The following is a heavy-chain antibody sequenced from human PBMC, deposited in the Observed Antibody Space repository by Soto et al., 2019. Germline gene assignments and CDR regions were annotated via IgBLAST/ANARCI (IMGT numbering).Heavy chain of an antibody. J-gene: IGHJ6*02. D-gene: IGHD2-2*01. CDR2: YNHSGST. CDR1: GRFFRGYS. Sequence: SESLSLTCAVYGRFFRGYSSSWIRQPPGKGLEWIGEYNHSGSTNYTPSLKSRVTISVDTSNNQFSLKLSSVTAADTAVYYCARAVPLGYCSSTSCYHYYYYGMDVWGQGTTVT. CDR3: ARAVPLGYCSSTSCYHYYYYGMDV. V-gene: IGHV4-34*01.